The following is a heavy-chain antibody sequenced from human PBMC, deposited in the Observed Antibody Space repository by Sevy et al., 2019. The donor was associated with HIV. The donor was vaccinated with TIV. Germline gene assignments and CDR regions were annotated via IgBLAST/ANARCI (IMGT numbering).Heavy chain of an antibody. D-gene: IGHD3-9*01. J-gene: IGHJ6*02. CDR1: GITFSTSG. Sequence: GGSLRLSCVVSGITFSTSGMHWVRQAPGKGLEGVAVISYHGRVKFNADSVKGRSTISRDNSKNILYLQMVSLRAEDTAVYYCAKDFTGYNGMDVWGQGTMVTVSS. CDR3: AKDFTGYNGMDV. V-gene: IGHV3-30*18. CDR2: ISYHGRVK.